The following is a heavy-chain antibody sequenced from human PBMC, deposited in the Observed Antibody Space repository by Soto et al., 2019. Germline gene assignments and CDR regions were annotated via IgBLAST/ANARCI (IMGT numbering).Heavy chain of an antibody. CDR3: AKGSSGYSSSWDQCVYWYFDL. V-gene: IGHV3-23*01. CDR2: ISGSGGST. J-gene: IGHJ2*01. Sequence: EVQLLESGGGLVQPGGSLRLSCAASGFTFSSYAMSWVRQAPGKGLEWVSAISGSGGSTYYEDSVKGRFTISRDNSKNTRYLQMNSLRAEYTAVYYCAKGSSGYSSSWDQCVYWYFDLWGRGTLVTVSS. D-gene: IGHD6-6*01. CDR1: GFTFSSYA.